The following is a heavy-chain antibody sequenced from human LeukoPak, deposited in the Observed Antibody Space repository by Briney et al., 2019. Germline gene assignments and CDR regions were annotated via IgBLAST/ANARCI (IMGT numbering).Heavy chain of an antibody. CDR2: ISPHSSIT. Sequence: RASVKVSCKASGYTFNAYSLHWVRQAPGQGLEWMGWISPHSSITNYAQNFQGRVTMTGDTSISTVYLELSGLRSDDTAVYYCVREIYRFDYWGQGTLVIVSS. D-gene: IGHD2-2*02. CDR1: GYTFNAYS. CDR3: VREIYRFDY. V-gene: IGHV1-2*02. J-gene: IGHJ4*02.